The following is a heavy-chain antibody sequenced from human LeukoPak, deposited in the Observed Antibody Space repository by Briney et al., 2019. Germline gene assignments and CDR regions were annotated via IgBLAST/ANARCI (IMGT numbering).Heavy chain of an antibody. J-gene: IGHJ4*02. D-gene: IGHD1-14*01. CDR2: IWYDGSNK. CDR3: ARDGRTPGGDY. CDR1: GFTFSNYG. Sequence: PGRSLRLSCAASGFTFSNYGMHWVRQAPGKGLEWVAVIWYDGSNKYYADSVKGRFTISRDNSKNTLYLQMNSLRAEDAAVYYCARDGRTPGGDYWGQGTLVTVSS. V-gene: IGHV3-33*01.